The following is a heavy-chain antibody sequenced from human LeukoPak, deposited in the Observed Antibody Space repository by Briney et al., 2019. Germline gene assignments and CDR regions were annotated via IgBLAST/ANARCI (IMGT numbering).Heavy chain of an antibody. D-gene: IGHD2-21*02. V-gene: IGHV7-4-1*02. J-gene: IGHJ4*02. CDR3: ARGDWTI. CDR1: GYTFTNYD. Sequence: ASVKVSCKASGYTFTNYDMNWVRQAPGQGLEWMGWINTNTGNPTFVQGFTGRFVFSLDTSVSTSYLQITSLKAEDTAVYYCARGDWTIWGQGTLVTVSS. CDR2: INTNTGNP.